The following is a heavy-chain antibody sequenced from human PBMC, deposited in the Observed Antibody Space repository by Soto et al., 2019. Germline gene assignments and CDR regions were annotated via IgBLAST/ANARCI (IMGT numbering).Heavy chain of an antibody. CDR2: ISYDGSNK. CDR1: GFTFSSYA. Sequence: QVQLVESGGGVVQPGRSLRLSCAASGFTFSSYAMHWVRQAPGKGLEWVAVISYDGSNKYYADSVKGRFTISRDNSKNTLYLQMNSLRAEDTAVYYCARTPSRVLIAVAGILDYWGQGTLVTDSS. J-gene: IGHJ4*02. D-gene: IGHD6-19*01. V-gene: IGHV3-30-3*01. CDR3: ARTPSRVLIAVAGILDY.